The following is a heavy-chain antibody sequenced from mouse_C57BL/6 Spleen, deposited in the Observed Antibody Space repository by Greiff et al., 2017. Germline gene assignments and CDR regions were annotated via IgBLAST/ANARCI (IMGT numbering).Heavy chain of an antibody. V-gene: IGHV1-61*01. D-gene: IGHD4-1*01. CDR2: IYPSDSET. CDR1: GYTFTSYW. Sequence: QVKLQQPGAALVRPGSSVKLSCKASGYTFTSYWMDWVKQRPGPGLEWIGNIYPSDSETHYNHTFKDKAPLSVDKSSSTAYMQLSSLTSEDSGVKYSARSDWEGDDWGQGTTLTVSS. J-gene: IGHJ2*01. CDR3: ARSDWEGDD.